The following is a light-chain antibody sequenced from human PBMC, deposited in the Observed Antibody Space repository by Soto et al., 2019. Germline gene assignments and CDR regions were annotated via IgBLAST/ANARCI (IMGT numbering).Light chain of an antibody. Sequence: IVMTQSPESLAVSLGEEATINCKSSQNVLDRSGNKNAVAWYQRKPGQPPKLLIYWASTREYGVPDRFGGSWSGTDFTLTISGLQAEDVAVYFCQQYSTTPPTFGQGTKVEIK. CDR3: QQYSTTPPT. CDR1: QNVLDRSGNKNA. J-gene: IGKJ1*01. CDR2: WAS. V-gene: IGKV4-1*01.